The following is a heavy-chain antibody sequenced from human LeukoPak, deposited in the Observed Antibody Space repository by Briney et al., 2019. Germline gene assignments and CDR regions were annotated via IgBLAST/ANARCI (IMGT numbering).Heavy chain of an antibody. CDR3: ARLIVVVPAAIPRQYYFDY. Sequence: ASVKVSCKASGGTFSSYAINWVRQAPGQGLEWMGGFIPIFGTANYAQKFQGRVTITADESTSTAYMELSSLRSEDTAVYYCARLIVVVPAAIPRQYYFDYWGQGTLVTVSS. CDR1: GGTFSSYA. J-gene: IGHJ4*02. V-gene: IGHV1-69*13. D-gene: IGHD2-2*01. CDR2: FIPIFGTA.